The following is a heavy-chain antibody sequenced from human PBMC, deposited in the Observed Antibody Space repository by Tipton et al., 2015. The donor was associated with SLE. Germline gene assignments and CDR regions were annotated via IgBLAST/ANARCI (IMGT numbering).Heavy chain of an antibody. D-gene: IGHD3-10*01. Sequence: TLSLTCAVSGYSISSGYYWGWIRQPPGKGLEWIGTIYHSGSTYYNPSLKSRVTTSVDTSKNQFSLKLSSVTAADTAVYYCAIGVSVDYWGQGSLVTVSS. CDR1: GYSISSGYY. CDR3: AIGVSVDY. V-gene: IGHV4-38-2*01. CDR2: IYHSGST. J-gene: IGHJ4*02.